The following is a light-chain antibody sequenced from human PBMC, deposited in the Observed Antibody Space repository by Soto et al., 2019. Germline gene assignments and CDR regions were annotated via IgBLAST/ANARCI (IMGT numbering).Light chain of an antibody. Sequence: DTQMTQSPSSLSASVGDRVTITCRASQSVSRYLNWYQQKPGKAPNLLISAASSLQSGVPSRFGGSGSGTDFTLTISSLQPEDFATYYCQQTYSAPPHTFGGGTKVEIK. V-gene: IGKV1-39*01. J-gene: IGKJ4*01. CDR3: QQTYSAPPHT. CDR2: AAS. CDR1: QSVSRY.